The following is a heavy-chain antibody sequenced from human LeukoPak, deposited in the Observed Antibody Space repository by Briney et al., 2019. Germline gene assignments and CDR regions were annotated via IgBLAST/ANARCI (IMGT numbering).Heavy chain of an antibody. Sequence: GGSLRLSCAASGSTFSTYAMTWVRQAPGKGLEWVSGISTSGDRTYYADSVKGRFTISRDNSKNTLYLQMNSLRAEDTAEYYCARSAVGTSCCTAVDYWGQGTLVTVSS. CDR3: ARSAVGTSCCTAVDY. D-gene: IGHD1-26*01. V-gene: IGHV3-23*01. J-gene: IGHJ4*02. CDR1: GSTFSTYA. CDR2: ISTSGDRT.